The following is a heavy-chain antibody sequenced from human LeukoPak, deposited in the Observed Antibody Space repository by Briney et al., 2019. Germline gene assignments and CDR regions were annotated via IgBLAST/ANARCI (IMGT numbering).Heavy chain of an antibody. CDR1: GGSLSNYY. CDR3: ARMPDILTGLDS. D-gene: IGHD3-9*01. Sequence: NPSETLSLTCTVSGGSLSNYYGNWFRQPPGKGLEWIAYIYYSGSTNYNPSLKSRVTISLDTSKNQFSLKLSSVTTADTAVYYCARMPDILTGLDSWGQGTLVTVSS. V-gene: IGHV4-59*01. J-gene: IGHJ4*02. CDR2: IYYSGST.